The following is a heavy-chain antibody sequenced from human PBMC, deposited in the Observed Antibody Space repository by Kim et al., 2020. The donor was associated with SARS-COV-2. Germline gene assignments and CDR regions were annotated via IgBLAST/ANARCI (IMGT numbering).Heavy chain of an antibody. D-gene: IGHD6-25*01. CDR2: ISSSGDKT. CDR1: GFTFSSYA. J-gene: IGHJ5*02. CDR3: AKDLSTGWNNWFDP. Sequence: GGSLRLSCAASGFTFSSYAMNWVRQAPGKGLEWVSVISSSGDKTYYADSVKGRFTISRDNSRKTLYLQMNSLRVEDTAVYYCAKDLSTGWNNWFDPWGQGTLVTVSS. V-gene: IGHV3-23*01.